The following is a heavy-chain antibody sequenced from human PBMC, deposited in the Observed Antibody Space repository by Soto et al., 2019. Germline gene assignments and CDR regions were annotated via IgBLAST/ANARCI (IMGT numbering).Heavy chain of an antibody. CDR2: IYSSGST. J-gene: IGHJ4*02. CDR1: GGSVSSDTHY. D-gene: IGHD3-3*01. Sequence: PSETLAIPCTVSGGSVSSDTHYWSWIRQPPGKRLEWIGFIYSSGSTNYNPSLKSRVTMSVDTSKNQFSLKLRSVIVADTAVYYCAYTLEWLLSSPPGLFDYWGQGTLVTVPS. V-gene: IGHV4-61*01. CDR3: AYTLEWLLSSPPGLFDY.